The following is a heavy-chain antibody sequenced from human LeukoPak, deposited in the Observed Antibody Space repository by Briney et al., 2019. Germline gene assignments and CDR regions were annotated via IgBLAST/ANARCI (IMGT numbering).Heavy chain of an antibody. D-gene: IGHD6-19*01. V-gene: IGHV3-7*01. CDR1: GFTSSTAM. CDR3: ARVAYGWSRGDAFDI. CDR2: IKEDGNKK. Sequence: GSLRLSCVPSGFTSSTAMMTCGRHAPGKGLEWVSSIKEDGNKKSYVDSVRGRFTIYRDNAKNSMFLQRNSLRVEDMAVFYCARVAYGWSRGDAFDIWGHGTTVTVSS. J-gene: IGHJ3*02.